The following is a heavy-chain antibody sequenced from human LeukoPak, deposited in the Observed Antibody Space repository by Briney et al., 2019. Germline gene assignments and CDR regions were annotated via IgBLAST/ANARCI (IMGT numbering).Heavy chain of an antibody. V-gene: IGHV4-34*01. CDR2: INHSGST. D-gene: IGHD2-15*01. CDR3: ARSQYCSGGSCYSISGFDAFDI. CDR1: GGSFSGYY. J-gene: IGHJ3*02. Sequence: PSETLSLTCAVYGGSFSGYYWSWIRQPPGKGLEWIGEINHSGSTNYNPSLKSRVTISVDTSKNQFSLKLSSVTAADTAVYYCARSQYCSGGSCYSISGFDAFDIWGQGTMVTVSS.